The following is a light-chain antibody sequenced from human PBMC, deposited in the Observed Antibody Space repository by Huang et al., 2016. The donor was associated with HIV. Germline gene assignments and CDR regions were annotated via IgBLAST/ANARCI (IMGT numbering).Light chain of an antibody. V-gene: IGKV3-15*01. CDR1: QSVNTN. J-gene: IGKJ2*01. CDR2: AAS. CDR3: QQYNKWPPEYT. Sequence: VMMSQSPATLAASPGERVTLSCGASQSVNTNLAWDQQNPGQPPRLLIYAASTRATGVPARFAGSGSGTEFTLTIDSLQSDDFAVYYCQQYNKWPPEYTFGQGTRLEIK.